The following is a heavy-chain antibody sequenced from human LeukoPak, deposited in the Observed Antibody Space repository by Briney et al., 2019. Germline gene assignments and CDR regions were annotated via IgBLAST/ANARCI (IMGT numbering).Heavy chain of an antibody. CDR3: AGDSSGRDGYNYDFDY. D-gene: IGHD5-24*01. J-gene: IGHJ4*02. CDR1: GFTFSSYS. V-gene: IGHV3-21*01. CDR2: ISSSSSYI. Sequence: GGSLRLSCAASGFTFSSYSMNWVRQAPGKGLEWVSSISSSSSYIYYADSVKGRFTISRDNAKNSLYLQMNSLGAEDTAVYYCAGDSSGRDGYNYDFDYWGQGTLVTVSS.